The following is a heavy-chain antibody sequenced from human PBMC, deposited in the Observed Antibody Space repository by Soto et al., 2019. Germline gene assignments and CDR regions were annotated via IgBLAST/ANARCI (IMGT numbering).Heavy chain of an antibody. Sequence: QAQLVQSGAEVKKPGASVKVSCKASGYSFVGYNISWVRQAPGQGLEWMGCIRPYDCDTNYAKKVQGRVTVTTDTSTSTAYMELRSVRSDDTAVYYCARDGGGIADVWGQGTPVTVS. CDR1: GYSFVGYN. CDR3: ARDGGGIADV. J-gene: IGHJ6*02. CDR2: IRPYDCDT. V-gene: IGHV1-18*04. D-gene: IGHD2-21*01.